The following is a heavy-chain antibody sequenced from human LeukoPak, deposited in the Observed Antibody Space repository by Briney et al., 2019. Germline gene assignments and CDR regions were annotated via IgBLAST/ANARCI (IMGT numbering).Heavy chain of an antibody. D-gene: IGHD3-3*01. J-gene: IGHJ4*02. CDR3: AKDGIVGDFWSGCWFDY. V-gene: IGHV3-23*01. Sequence: QTGGSLRLSCAASGFTFSSYAMSWVRQAPGKGLEWVSAISGSGGSTYYADSVKGRFTISGDNSKNTLYLQMNSLRAEDTAVYYCAKDGIVGDFWSGCWFDYWGQGTLVTVSS. CDR2: ISGSGGST. CDR1: GFTFSSYA.